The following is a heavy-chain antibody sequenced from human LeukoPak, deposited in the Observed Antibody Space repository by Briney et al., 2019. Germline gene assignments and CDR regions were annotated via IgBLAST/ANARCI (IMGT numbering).Heavy chain of an antibody. J-gene: IGHJ6*03. Sequence: SETLSLTCAVYGGSFSGYYWSWIRQPPGKGLEWIGEINHSGSTNYNPSLKSRVTISVDTSKNQFSLKLSSVTAADTAVYYCARIEASANYYYYYMDVWGKGTTVTISS. CDR2: INHSGST. CDR1: GGSFSGYY. V-gene: IGHV4-34*01. D-gene: IGHD5-24*01. CDR3: ARIEASANYYYYYMDV.